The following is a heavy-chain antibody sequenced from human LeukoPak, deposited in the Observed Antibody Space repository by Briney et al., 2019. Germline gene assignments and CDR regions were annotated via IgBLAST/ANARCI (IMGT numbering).Heavy chain of an antibody. CDR1: GGSFSGYY. CDR2: ISSSGSTI. V-gene: IGHV3-11*04. Sequence: LSLTCAVYGGSFSGYYWSWIRQPPGKGLEWVSYISSSGSTIYYADSVKGRFTISRDNAKNSLYLQMNSLRAEDTAVYYCARDRHYYDSSGYYYYYYYMDVWGKGTTVTVSS. J-gene: IGHJ6*03. CDR3: ARDRHYYDSSGYYYYYYYMDV. D-gene: IGHD3-22*01.